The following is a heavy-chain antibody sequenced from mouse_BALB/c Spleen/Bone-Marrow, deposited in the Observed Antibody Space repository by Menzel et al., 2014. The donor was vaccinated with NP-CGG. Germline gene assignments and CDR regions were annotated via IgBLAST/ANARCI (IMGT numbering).Heavy chain of an antibody. D-gene: IGHD2-10*02. CDR2: ISLESSNYET. J-gene: IGHJ3*01. V-gene: IGHV6-6*02. Sequence: EVKLLESGGGLVQPGGSLKFSCAATGVTFSNYWTNWVRQSPERGLEWVAEISLESSNYETHYAETVKGRFTSSRNDSKSRVYRQMRNLRAEDYGSDYFMYGSPFVFWGQGTPVTVS. CDR3: MYGSPFVF. CDR1: GVTFSNYW.